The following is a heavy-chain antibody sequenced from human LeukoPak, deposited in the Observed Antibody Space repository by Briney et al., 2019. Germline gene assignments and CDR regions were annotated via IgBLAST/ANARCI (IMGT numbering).Heavy chain of an antibody. CDR1: GFTFNSYA. CDR3: ARARGWEPNYYYYYMDV. CDR2: IWYDGSNK. J-gene: IGHJ6*03. Sequence: SGGSLRLSCIASGFTFNSYAMFWARQAPGKGLEWVSLIWYDGSNKYYADSVKGRFTISRDNSKNTLYLQMNSLRAEDTAAYYCARARGWEPNYYYYYMDVWGKGTTVTVSS. D-gene: IGHD1-26*01. V-gene: IGHV3-33*01.